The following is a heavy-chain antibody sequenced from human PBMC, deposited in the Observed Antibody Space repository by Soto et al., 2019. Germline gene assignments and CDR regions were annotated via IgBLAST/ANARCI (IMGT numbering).Heavy chain of an antibody. CDR1: GGSIIAYY. D-gene: IGHD4-17*01. V-gene: IGHV4-59*01. CDR2: IYYSGST. Sequence: QVQLQESGPGLVKPSETLSLTCTVSGGSIIAYYWSWIRKPPGKGLELIGYIYYSGSTNYNPSLKSRFTMSLATSTSQFSLKLSSVTAADTAVYYCARRPRYGDYGIDYWGQGTLVTVSS. J-gene: IGHJ4*02. CDR3: ARRPRYGDYGIDY.